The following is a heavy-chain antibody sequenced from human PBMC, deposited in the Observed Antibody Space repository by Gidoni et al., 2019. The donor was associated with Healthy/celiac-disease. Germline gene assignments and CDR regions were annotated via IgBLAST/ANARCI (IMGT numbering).Heavy chain of an antibody. CDR1: GFTVSSWA. CDR3: AKDNGRIVVVPAAAFDI. CDR2: ISGSGGST. J-gene: IGHJ3*02. D-gene: IGHD2-2*01. Sequence: EVQLLESGGGLVQPGGSLTLSCAASGFTVSSWAMSGVRQAPGKGLEWVSAISGSGGSTYYADSVKGRFTISRDNSKNTLYLQMNSLRAEDTAVYYCAKDNGRIVVVPAAAFDIWGQGTMVTVSS. V-gene: IGHV3-23*01.